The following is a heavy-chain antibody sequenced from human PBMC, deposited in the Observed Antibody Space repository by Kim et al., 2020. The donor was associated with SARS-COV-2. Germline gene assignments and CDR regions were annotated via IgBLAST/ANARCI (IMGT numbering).Heavy chain of an antibody. V-gene: IGHV3-7*03. J-gene: IGHJ4*02. CDR2: DESEK. Sequence: DESEKIYGDTVKGRCTISRDNAKTSVFLQMNSLRVDDTAVYFCARSLQIDYWGQGTRVTVSS. CDR3: ARSLQIDY.